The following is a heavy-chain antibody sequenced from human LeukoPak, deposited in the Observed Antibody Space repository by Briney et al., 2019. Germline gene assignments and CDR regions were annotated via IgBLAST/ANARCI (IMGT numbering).Heavy chain of an antibody. CDR1: GFTFSSYA. CDR3: TKNVGWYRSSSSHY. J-gene: IGHJ4*02. D-gene: IGHD6-13*01. CDR2: ISGSGDST. V-gene: IGHV3-23*01. Sequence: PGGSLRLSCAASGFTFSSYAMSWVRQVPGKGLEWVSVISGSGDSTYYADSVKGRFTISRDNSKNTLYLQMNSLRAEDTAFYYCTKNVGWYRSSSSHYWGQGTLVTVSS.